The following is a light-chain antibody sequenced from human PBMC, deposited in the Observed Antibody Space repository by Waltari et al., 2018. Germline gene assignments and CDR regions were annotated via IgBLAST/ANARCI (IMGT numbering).Light chain of an antibody. Sequence: QLAVTQSPSASASLGASVKLTCTLSSEHSAYAIAWHQHQPEKGPRLLLKIDGGGGHTKGDGIPDRFSGSSSGAERYLTIYSLKYEDEAAYYCQTWDPDTVVFGGGTKLTV. CDR3: QTWDPDTVV. V-gene: IGLV4-69*01. CDR1: SEHSAYA. J-gene: IGLJ2*01. CDR2: IDGGGGH.